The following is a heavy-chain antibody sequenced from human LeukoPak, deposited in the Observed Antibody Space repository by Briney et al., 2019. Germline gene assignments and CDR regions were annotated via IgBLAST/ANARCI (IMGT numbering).Heavy chain of an antibody. CDR2: IYYSGST. Sequence: PSETLSLTCTVSGGSISSYYWSWIRQPPGKGLEWLGYIYYSGSTNYNPSLKSRVTISVDTSKNQFSLKLSSVTAADTAVYYCARYCSGGSCAPDAFDIWGQGTMVTVSS. J-gene: IGHJ3*02. CDR1: GGSISSYY. CDR3: ARYCSGGSCAPDAFDI. D-gene: IGHD2-15*01. V-gene: IGHV4-59*08.